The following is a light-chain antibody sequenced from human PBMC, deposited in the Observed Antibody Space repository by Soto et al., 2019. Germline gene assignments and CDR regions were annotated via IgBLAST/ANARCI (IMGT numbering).Light chain of an antibody. V-gene: IGLV2-14*01. CDR1: SSDVGAYNY. Sequence: SALTQPASVSGSPGQSITISCTGTSSDVGAYNYVSWYQQHPGKAPKLMIYEVSNRPLGVSDRFSGSRSGDTASLTISGLQAEDEADYYCSSYTSTGTPVIFGGGTKLTVL. CDR3: SSYTSTGTPVI. CDR2: EVS. J-gene: IGLJ2*01.